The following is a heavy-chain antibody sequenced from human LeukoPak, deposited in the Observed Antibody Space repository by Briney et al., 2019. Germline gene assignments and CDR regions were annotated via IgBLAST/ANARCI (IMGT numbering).Heavy chain of an antibody. CDR2: IWSDGSNK. Sequence: QPGRSLILCCAASGFTFSNYGMHWSRQAPGKGLEWVAVIWSDGSNKYYADSVKGRFTISRDNSKNTLYLQMNSLRAEDTAVYYCARGGELGVWDWFDLWGQGTLVTVSS. CDR3: ARGGELGVWDWFDL. J-gene: IGHJ5*02. CDR1: GFTFSNYG. D-gene: IGHD3-16*01. V-gene: IGHV3-33*01.